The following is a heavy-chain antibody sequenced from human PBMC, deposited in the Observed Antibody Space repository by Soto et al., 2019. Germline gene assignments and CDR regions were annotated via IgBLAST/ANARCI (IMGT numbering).Heavy chain of an antibody. CDR1: GLTFSSSS. V-gene: IGHV3-48*01. J-gene: IGHJ4*02. CDR2: ISNSGGTT. CDR3: ATSFDY. Sequence: EVQLVESGGGLVQPGGSLRLSCAASGLTFSSSSMNWVRQAPGRGLEWLSYISNSGGTTYYADSVKGRFTISRDNAKNSLYLQMNSLTAEDTAVYYCATSFDYWGQGSLVTVSS.